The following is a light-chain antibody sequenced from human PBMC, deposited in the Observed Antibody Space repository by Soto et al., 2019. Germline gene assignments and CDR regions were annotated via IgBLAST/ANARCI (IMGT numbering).Light chain of an antibody. Sequence: DIVMTQSPDSLTVSLGERATINCKSSQSLLYSSNNKNYLAWYQQKPGQPPKLLIYWASTRESGVPDRFTGSGSGTDFALTISSLQAEDVATYYCQQYYTPPLTFGGGTKVEIK. V-gene: IGKV4-1*01. CDR2: WAS. CDR1: QSLLYSSNNKNY. J-gene: IGKJ4*01. CDR3: QQYYTPPLT.